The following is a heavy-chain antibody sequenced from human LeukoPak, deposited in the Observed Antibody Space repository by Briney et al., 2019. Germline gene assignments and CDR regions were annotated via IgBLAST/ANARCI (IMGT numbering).Heavy chain of an antibody. Sequence: GGSLRLSCAASGFTFSSYAMSWVRQAPGKGLEWVSAISGSGGSTYYADSVKGRFTISRDNSKNTLYLQMNSLRAEDTAVYYCANPQVVPAASYYGMDVWGQGTTVTVSS. J-gene: IGHJ6*02. V-gene: IGHV3-23*01. CDR1: GFTFSSYA. CDR2: ISGSGGST. D-gene: IGHD2-2*01. CDR3: ANPQVVPAASYYGMDV.